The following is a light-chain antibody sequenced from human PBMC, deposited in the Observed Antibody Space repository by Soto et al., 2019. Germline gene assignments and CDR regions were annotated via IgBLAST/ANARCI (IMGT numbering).Light chain of an antibody. Sequence: ENVLSMSPGTVSLSTGERATLSCWASQSVSNRYLAWYQQKPGQAPRLLIYGASSRATGIPDRFSGSGSGTDFTLTISRLEPEDFAVYYCQQYDSSWTFGQGTKVDIK. CDR1: QSVSNRY. CDR3: QQYDSSWT. J-gene: IGKJ1*01. V-gene: IGKV3-20*01. CDR2: GAS.